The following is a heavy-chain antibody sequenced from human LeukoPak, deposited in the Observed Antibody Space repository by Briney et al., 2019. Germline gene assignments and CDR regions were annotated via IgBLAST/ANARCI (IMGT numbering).Heavy chain of an antibody. J-gene: IGHJ4*02. V-gene: IGHV1-2*04. CDR2: INPNSGGT. CDR1: GYTFTGYY. CDR3: ARRTTVTTIHFDY. D-gene: IGHD4-17*01. Sequence: GASVKVSCKASGYTFTGYYMHWVRQAPGQGLGWLGWINPNSGGTNYAQKFQGWVTMTTDTSTSTAYMELRSLRSDDTAVYYCARRTTVTTIHFDYWGQGTLVTVSS.